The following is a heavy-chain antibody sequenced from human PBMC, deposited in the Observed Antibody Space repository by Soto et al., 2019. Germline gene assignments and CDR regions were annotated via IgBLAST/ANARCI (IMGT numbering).Heavy chain of an antibody. CDR1: GGTFNTHA. CDR3: ARDLEFRDGNISHLDY. V-gene: IGHV1-69*01. Sequence: QVQLLQSGAEVKQPGSSVKVSCKASGGTFNTHAYNWVRQAPGQGLEWVGGIFPIFGTSNYAQKFQGRVTITADESTSSGYLELSSMRSEDTAVYYCARDLEFRDGNISHLDYWGQGTLVTVSS. D-gene: IGHD3-10*01. CDR2: IFPIFGTS. J-gene: IGHJ4*02.